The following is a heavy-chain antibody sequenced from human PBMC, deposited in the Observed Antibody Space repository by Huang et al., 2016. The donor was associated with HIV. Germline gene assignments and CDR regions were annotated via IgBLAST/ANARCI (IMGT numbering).Heavy chain of an antibody. CDR1: EYTFTHG. V-gene: IGHV7-4-1*02. J-gene: IGHJ3*02. Sequence: QVQLVQSGSELKEPGASVKVSCKASEYTFTHGCNWGRQAPGQGLELMGWINTNTGTPTYAQGITGRFGFSFDTAGDTAYLHITNLRADDTAVYYCAISGTYSGDFDIWGQGTLVSVS. D-gene: IGHD1-26*01. CDR3: AISGTYSGDFDI. CDR2: INTNTGTP.